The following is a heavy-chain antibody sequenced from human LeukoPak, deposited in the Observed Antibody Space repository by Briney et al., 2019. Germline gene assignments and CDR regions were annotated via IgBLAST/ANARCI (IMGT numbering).Heavy chain of an antibody. CDR3: AREYYYDSSGSILFDP. D-gene: IGHD3-22*01. J-gene: IGHJ5*02. Sequence: SETLSLTCTVSGGSISSYYWSWIRQPAGKGLEWIGRIYTSGSTNYNPSLKSRVTMSVDTSKNQFSLNLSSVTAADTAVYYCAREYYYDSSGSILFDPWGQGTLVTVSS. V-gene: IGHV4-4*07. CDR2: IYTSGST. CDR1: GGSISSYY.